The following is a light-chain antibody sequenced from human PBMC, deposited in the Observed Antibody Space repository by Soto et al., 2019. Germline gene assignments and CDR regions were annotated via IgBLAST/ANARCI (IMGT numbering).Light chain of an antibody. V-gene: IGLV1-47*02. CDR3: AAWDDSLSGGV. J-gene: IGLJ3*02. CDR2: SNT. Sequence: QAVVTQPPSASGTPGQWVTISCSGSSSNIGSNYVYWYQQYPGTAPRLLIYSNTQRPSGVPDRFSGSKSVTSASLAISGLRSEDEADYYCAAWDDSLSGGVFGGGTKLTVL. CDR1: SSNIGSNY.